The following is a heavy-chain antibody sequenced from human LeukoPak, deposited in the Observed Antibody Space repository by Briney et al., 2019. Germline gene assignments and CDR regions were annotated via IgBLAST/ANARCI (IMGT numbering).Heavy chain of an antibody. D-gene: IGHD6-19*01. CDR1: GFTFSSYG. V-gene: IGHV3-30*18. Sequence: GGSLRLSCAASGFTFSSYGMHWVRQAPGKGLEWVAVISYDGSNKYYADPVKGRFTISRDNSKNTLYLQMNSLRAEDTAVYYCANPGGYSSGWTPFDYWGQGTLVTVSS. CDR3: ANPGGYSSGWTPFDY. CDR2: ISYDGSNK. J-gene: IGHJ4*02.